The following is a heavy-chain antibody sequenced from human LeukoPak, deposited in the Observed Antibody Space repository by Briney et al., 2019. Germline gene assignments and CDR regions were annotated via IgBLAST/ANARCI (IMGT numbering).Heavy chain of an antibody. CDR1: RGSINSYY. D-gene: IGHD6-19*01. CDR2: INHSGST. J-gene: IGHJ4*02. Sequence: PSETLSLTCTVSRGSINSYYWSWIRQPPGKGLEWIGEINHSGSTNYNPSLKSRVTISVDTSKNQFSLKLSSVTAADTAVYYCASSLEYSSGLDYWGQGTLVTVSS. CDR3: ASSLEYSSGLDY. V-gene: IGHV4-34*01.